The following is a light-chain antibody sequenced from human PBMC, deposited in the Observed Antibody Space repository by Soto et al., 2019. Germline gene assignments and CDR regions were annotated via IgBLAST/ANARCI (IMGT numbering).Light chain of an antibody. V-gene: IGLV2-14*01. J-gene: IGLJ1*01. CDR2: EVN. CDR3: ASFTTTSTRV. CDR1: SSDIGSYNY. Sequence: QSVLTQPASVSGSPGQSITVSCTGTSSDIGSYNYVSWYRQHPGKAPKLIIYEVNNRPSGVSNRFSGSKSGNTASLTVSGLQAEDEADYYCASFTTTSTRVFGTGTKVTVL.